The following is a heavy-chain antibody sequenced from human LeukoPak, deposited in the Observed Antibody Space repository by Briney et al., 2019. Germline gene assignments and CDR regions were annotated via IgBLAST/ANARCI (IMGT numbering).Heavy chain of an antibody. CDR2: ISHDGSNK. CDR3: AKVTGQLWLGPRAYDI. Sequence: GGSLRLSCAASGFMFNSYSMHWVRQAPGKGLEWLTVISHDGSNKYYADSVKGRFTISRDNSKNTLYLQMNSLRPEDTALYHCAKVTGQLWLGPRAYDIWGQGTMVTVSS. D-gene: IGHD5-18*01. V-gene: IGHV3-30*18. J-gene: IGHJ3*02. CDR1: GFMFNSYS.